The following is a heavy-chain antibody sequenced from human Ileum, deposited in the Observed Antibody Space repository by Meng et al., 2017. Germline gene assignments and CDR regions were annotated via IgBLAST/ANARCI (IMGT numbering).Heavy chain of an antibody. J-gene: IGHJ4*02. D-gene: IGHD6-13*01. CDR2: IYTSGST. CDR1: DGSISSGSYY. CDR3: ARGSDGSSSSWYAY. V-gene: IGHV4-61*02. Sequence: LRHSCTVSDGSISSGSYYWSWIRQPAGKGLEWIGRIYTSGSTNYNPSLKSRVTISVDTSKNQFSLKLSSVTAADTAVYYCARGSDGSSSSWYAYCGQGTLVTVSS.